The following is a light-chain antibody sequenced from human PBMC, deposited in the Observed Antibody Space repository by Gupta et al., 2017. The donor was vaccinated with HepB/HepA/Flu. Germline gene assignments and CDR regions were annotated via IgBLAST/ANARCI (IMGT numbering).Light chain of an antibody. V-gene: IGLV2-18*02. CDR3: SSYTSSSNYV. CDR2: EVN. Sequence: SALPQPPSVSGSPALSVTISCTGTSSDVGSYNRVSWYQQPPGTAPKLMIFEVNNRPSGVPDRFSGSKSGNTASLTISGRQAEDEAAYYCSSYTSSSNYVFGGGTRVTVL. CDR1: SSDVGSYNR. J-gene: IGLJ1*01.